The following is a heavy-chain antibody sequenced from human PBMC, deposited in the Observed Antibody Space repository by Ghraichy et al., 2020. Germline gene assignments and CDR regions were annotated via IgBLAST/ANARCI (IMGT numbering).Heavy chain of an antibody. Sequence: GGSLRLSCTATAFVFGRDAMTWVGQPPGRGLEWASGISGSGGTTHYAYSVKGRFTISRDNSKNTLYLQMNSLTDEDTAVYYCANERGTGWPLDYWGQVTLVTVPS. V-gene: IGHV3-23*01. D-gene: IGHD6-19*01. J-gene: IGHJ4*02. CDR3: ANERGTGWPLDY. CDR2: ISGSGGTT. CDR1: AFVFGRDA.